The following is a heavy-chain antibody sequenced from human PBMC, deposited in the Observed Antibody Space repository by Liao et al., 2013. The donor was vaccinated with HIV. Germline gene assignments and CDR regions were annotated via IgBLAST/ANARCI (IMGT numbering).Heavy chain of an antibody. CDR1: GGSISSGSYF. CDR2: IDHRGRT. V-gene: IGHV4-39*07. J-gene: IGHJ5*02. Sequence: HLQLQESGPGLVKPSETLSLTCSVSGGSISSGSYFWAWVRQPPGKGLEWLASIDHRGRTFYKPSLRSRVTISLDMSKNQFSLKLTSVAAADTAVYYCARVLTFYHQTRGYSVWFAPWGQGTQVTVSS. D-gene: IGHD5/OR15-5a*01. CDR3: ARVLTFYHQTRGYSVWFAP.